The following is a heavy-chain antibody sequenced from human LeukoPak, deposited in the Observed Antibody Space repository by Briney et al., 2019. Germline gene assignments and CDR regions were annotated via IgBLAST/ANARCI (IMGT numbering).Heavy chain of an antibody. D-gene: IGHD5-12*01. V-gene: IGHV3-48*03. CDR1: GFTFSSYE. CDR3: ARDGYNSYSYYTDV. CDR2: ISSGGSAI. J-gene: IGHJ6*03. Sequence: GGSLRLSCAASGFTFSSYEMNWVRQAPGKGLEWVSYISSGGSAIYYADSVKGRFTISRDNAKNSLYLQMNSLRAEDTAVYYCARDGYNSYSYYTDVWGKGTTVTVPS.